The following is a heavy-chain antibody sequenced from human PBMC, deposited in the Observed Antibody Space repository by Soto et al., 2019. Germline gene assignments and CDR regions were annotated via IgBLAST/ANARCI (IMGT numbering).Heavy chain of an antibody. Sequence: PGESLKISCKGSGYSFTSYWISWVRQMPGKGLEWMGRIDPSDSYTNYSPSFQGHVTISADKSISTAYLQWSSLKASDTAMYYCARQDIVVVPAAIRADYYYYYGMDVWGQGTTVTVPS. D-gene: IGHD2-2*02. V-gene: IGHV5-10-1*01. CDR3: ARQDIVVVPAAIRADYYYYYGMDV. J-gene: IGHJ6*02. CDR2: IDPSDSYT. CDR1: GYSFTSYW.